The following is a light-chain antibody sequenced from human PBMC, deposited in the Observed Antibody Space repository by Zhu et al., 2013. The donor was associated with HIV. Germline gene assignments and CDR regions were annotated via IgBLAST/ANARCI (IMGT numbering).Light chain of an antibody. CDR1: QSISSW. CDR3: QQYNSYSPIT. CDR2: DAS. V-gene: IGKV1-5*01. J-gene: IGKJ5*01. Sequence: DIQLTQSPSLLSASVGDRVTITCRASQSISSWLAWYQQKPGKAPKLLIYDASSLESGVPLRFRGSGSGTEFTLTISSLHPDDFATYYCQQYNSYSPITFGQGTRVDIK.